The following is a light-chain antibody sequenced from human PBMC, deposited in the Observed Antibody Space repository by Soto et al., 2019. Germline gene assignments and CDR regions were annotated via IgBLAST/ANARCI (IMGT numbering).Light chain of an antibody. V-gene: IGLV2-14*03. Sequence: QSVLTQPASVSGSPGQSITLSCTDTSSDVFGDNYVSWYQHHPGKAPKLLIYDVSNRPSGISNRFSGSKSDNTASLTISGLQPEDEADYYCSSYTTRNPRQIVFGTGNKLTVL. CDR2: DVS. J-gene: IGLJ1*01. CDR3: SSYTTRNPRQIV. CDR1: SSDVFGDNY.